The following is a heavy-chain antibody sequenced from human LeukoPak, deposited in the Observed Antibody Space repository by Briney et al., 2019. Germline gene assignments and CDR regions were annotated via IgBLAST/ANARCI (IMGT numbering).Heavy chain of an antibody. CDR1: GYIFTNYG. V-gene: IGHV1-2*06. Sequence: ASVKVSCKASGYIFTNYGISWVRQAPGQGLEWMGRINPNSGGTNYAQKFQGRVTMTRDTSISTAYMELSRLRSDDTAVYYCAREALYYDSSGYTYWGQGTLVTVSS. J-gene: IGHJ4*02. D-gene: IGHD3-22*01. CDR2: INPNSGGT. CDR3: AREALYYDSSGYTY.